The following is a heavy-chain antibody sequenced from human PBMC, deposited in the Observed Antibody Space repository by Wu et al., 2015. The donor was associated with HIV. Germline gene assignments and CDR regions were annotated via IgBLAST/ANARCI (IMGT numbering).Heavy chain of an antibody. V-gene: IGHV1-69*12. Sequence: QVQLVQSGAEVKKPGSSVKVSCKASGGTFSSYAISWVRQAPGQGLEWMGGIIPIFGTANYAQKFQGRVTITADESTSTAYMELSSLRSEDTAVYYCAREGGVYYDSSGYYANWFDPWGQGTLVTVSS. J-gene: IGHJ5*02. CDR3: AREGGVYYDSSGYYANWFDP. CDR1: GGTFSSYA. D-gene: IGHD3-22*01. CDR2: IIPIFGTA.